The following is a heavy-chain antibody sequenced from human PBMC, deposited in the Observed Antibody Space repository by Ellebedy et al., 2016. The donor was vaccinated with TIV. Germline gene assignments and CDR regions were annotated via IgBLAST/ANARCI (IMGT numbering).Heavy chain of an antibody. J-gene: IGHJ4*02. CDR1: GFSFDDYS. V-gene: IGHV3-9*01. D-gene: IGHD6-19*01. CDR3: ARGGEPWLVPYHFDY. CDR2: ISWNSGSV. Sequence: PGGSLRLSCAASGFSFDDYSMHWVRQAPGQGLEWVSGISWNSGSVGCADSVKGRFTISRDNSKNTLYLQMNSLRAEDTAIYYCARGGEPWLVPYHFDYWGQGTLVTVSS.